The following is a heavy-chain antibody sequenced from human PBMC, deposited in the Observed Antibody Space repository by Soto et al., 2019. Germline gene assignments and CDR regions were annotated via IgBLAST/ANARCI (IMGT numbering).Heavy chain of an antibody. V-gene: IGHV2-70*11. CDR2: IDWDDDK. Sequence: SGPTLVNPTQTLTLTCTFSGFSLSTSGMCVSWIRQPPGKALEWLARIDWDDDKYYSTSLKTRLTISKDTSKNQVVLTMTNMDPVGTAMYYCARILVYSSSWNYFDYWGQGTLVTVSS. CDR1: GFSLSTSGMC. J-gene: IGHJ4*02. CDR3: ARILVYSSSWNYFDY. D-gene: IGHD6-13*01.